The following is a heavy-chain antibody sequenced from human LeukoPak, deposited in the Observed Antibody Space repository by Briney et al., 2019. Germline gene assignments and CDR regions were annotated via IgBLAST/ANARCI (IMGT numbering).Heavy chain of an antibody. J-gene: IGHJ6*03. CDR1: GFTFSSYT. Sequence: GGSLRLSCAASGFTFSSYTMNWVRQAPGKGLEWVSDISSSSSTIYYADSVKGRFTISRDNAKDSLYLQMNSLRVEDTAVYYCARDISSASRGMDVWGKGTTVTVSS. V-gene: IGHV3-48*01. D-gene: IGHD6-6*01. CDR3: ARDISSASRGMDV. CDR2: ISSSSSTI.